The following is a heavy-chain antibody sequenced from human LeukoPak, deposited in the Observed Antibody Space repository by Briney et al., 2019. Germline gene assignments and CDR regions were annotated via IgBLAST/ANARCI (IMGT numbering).Heavy chain of an antibody. J-gene: IGHJ3*02. CDR1: GYTFTSYG. V-gene: IGHV1-18*01. D-gene: IGHD2-2*01. CDR2: ISAYNGNT. Sequence: ASVKVSCRASGYTFTSYGISWVRQAPGQGLEWMGWISAYNGNTNYAQKPQGRVTMTTDTSTSTAYMELRSLRSDDTAVYYCARGLGYCSSTSCYYGAFDIWGQGTMVTVSS. CDR3: ARGLGYCSSTSCYYGAFDI.